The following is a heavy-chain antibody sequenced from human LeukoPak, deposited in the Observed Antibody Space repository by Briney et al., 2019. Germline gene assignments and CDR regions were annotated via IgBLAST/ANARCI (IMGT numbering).Heavy chain of an antibody. V-gene: IGHV3-74*01. CDR1: GFTFSSYW. CDR2: INSDGSST. J-gene: IGHJ4*02. D-gene: IGHD2-15*01. CDR3: ARGQGYCSGGSCYGFFDY. Sequence: SGGSLRLSCAASGFTFSSYWMHWVRQAPGKGLVWVSRINSDGSSTSYADSVKGRFTISRDNAKNTLYLQMSSLRAEDTAVYYCARGQGYCSGGSCYGFFDYWGQGTLVTVSS.